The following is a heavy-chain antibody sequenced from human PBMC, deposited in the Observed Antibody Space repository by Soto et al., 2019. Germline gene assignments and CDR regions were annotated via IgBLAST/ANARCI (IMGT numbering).Heavy chain of an antibody. CDR3: ARGGDIVVVVAWFPDY. V-gene: IGHV3-21*01. CDR2: ISSSSYI. Sequence: GGSLRLSCAASGFTFSSYSMNWVRQAPGKGLEWVSSISSSSYIYYAESVKGRFTISRDNAKNSLYLQMNSLRAEDTAVYYCARGGDIVVVVAWFPDYWGQGTLVTVSS. CDR1: GFTFSSYS. D-gene: IGHD2-15*01. J-gene: IGHJ4*02.